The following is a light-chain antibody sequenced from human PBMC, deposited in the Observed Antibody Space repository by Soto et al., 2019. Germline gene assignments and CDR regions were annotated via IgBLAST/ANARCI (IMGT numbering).Light chain of an antibody. J-gene: IGKJ1*01. CDR1: QNVNGW. CDR3: QQYDTRCT. V-gene: IGKV1-5*03. Sequence: DIQLTQSPSFLSASVGDRVTITCRASQNVNGWLAWYQQKPGKAPKLLINKASTLESGVPSRFSGRGFGTEFTLTISSLQTDDFATYYCQQYDTRCTFGQGTKVEVK. CDR2: KAS.